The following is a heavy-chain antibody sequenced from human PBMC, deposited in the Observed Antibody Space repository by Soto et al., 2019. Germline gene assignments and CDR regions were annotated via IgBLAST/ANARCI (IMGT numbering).Heavy chain of an antibody. CDR2: IFYSGGT. CDR3: ATFGGGGEWRWFDP. Sequence: PSETLSLTCTVSGGSISSGGYYWSWIRQHPGKGLEWIGYIFYSGGTYYNPSLIRRVTISIDTSKNQFSLKLSSVTAADTAVYYCATFGGGGEWRWFDPWGQGTPVPVYS. J-gene: IGHJ5*02. V-gene: IGHV4-31*03. CDR1: GGSISSGGYY. D-gene: IGHD2-21*01.